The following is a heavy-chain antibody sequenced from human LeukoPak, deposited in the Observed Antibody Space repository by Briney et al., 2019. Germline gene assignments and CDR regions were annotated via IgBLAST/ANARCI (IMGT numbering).Heavy chain of an antibody. CDR2: IYTSGST. V-gene: IGHV4-4*07. J-gene: IGHJ4*02. D-gene: IGHD3-10*01. CDR1: GGSISSYY. CDR3: ARGTYGSGSYSHFDY. Sequence: SETLSLTCTVSGGSISSYYWSWIRQPAGKGLEWIGRIYTSGSTDYNPSLKSRVTMSVDTSKNQLSLKLSSVTAADTAVYYCARGTYGSGSYSHFDYWGQGTLVTVSS.